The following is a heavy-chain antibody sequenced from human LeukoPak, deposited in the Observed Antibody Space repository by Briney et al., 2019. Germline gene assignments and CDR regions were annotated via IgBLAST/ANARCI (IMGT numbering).Heavy chain of an antibody. V-gene: IGHV3-30*02. J-gene: IGHJ4*02. D-gene: IGHD3-10*01. Sequence: GRSLRLSCAASGFTFSSYGMHWVRQAPGKGLEWVAFIRYDGSNKYYADSVKGRFTISRDNSKNTLYLQMNSLRAEDTAVYYCAKAAGITHYYGSGSYWAYFDYWGQGTLVTVSS. CDR1: GFTFSSYG. CDR2: IRYDGSNK. CDR3: AKAAGITHYYGSGSYWAYFDY.